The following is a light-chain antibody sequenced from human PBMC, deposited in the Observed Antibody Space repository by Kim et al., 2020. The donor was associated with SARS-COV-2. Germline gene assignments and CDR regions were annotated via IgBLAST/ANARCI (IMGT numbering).Light chain of an antibody. CDR3: SSYAGTNNVR. J-gene: IGLJ2*01. CDR1: TSDVGANNY. V-gene: IGLV2-8*01. CDR2: ELT. Sequence: QSALTQPPSASGSPGQSVAISCTGTTSDVGANNYVSWYQQYSGKAPKLILYELTKRPSGVPDRFSGSKSGNTASLTVSGLQAEDEAHYYCSSYAGTNNVRFGGGTRLTVL.